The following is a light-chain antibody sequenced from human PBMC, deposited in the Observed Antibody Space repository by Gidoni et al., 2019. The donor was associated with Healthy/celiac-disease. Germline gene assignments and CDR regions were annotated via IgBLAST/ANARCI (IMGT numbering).Light chain of an antibody. Sequence: SYVLTQPPSVSVAPGKTARITCGGNNIGSKSVHWYQQKPGQAPVLVIYYDSDRPSGIPERFSGSNSGNTATLTISRVEAGDEADYYGQVWDRSSDHPVFGGGTKLTVL. V-gene: IGLV3-21*04. CDR1: NIGSKS. CDR2: YDS. CDR3: QVWDRSSDHPV. J-gene: IGLJ3*02.